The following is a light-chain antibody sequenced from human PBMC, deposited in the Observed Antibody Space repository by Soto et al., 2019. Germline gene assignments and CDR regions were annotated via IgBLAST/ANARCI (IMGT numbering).Light chain of an antibody. CDR3: QKYNNWPLT. V-gene: IGKV3-15*01. J-gene: IGKJ5*01. CDR1: QSVSSN. Sequence: EIVMPQSPATLSVSPWERATLSCRASQSVSSNLAWYQQKPGQAPRLLIYGASSRATGIPVRLSGSGSGTELNLTISRLQSEDFAVYYCQKYNNWPLTFGQGTRLEIK. CDR2: GAS.